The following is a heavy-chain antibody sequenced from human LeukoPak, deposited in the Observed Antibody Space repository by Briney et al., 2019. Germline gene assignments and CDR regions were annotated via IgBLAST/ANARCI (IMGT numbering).Heavy chain of an antibody. D-gene: IGHD3-3*01. CDR3: ARDRDGVSFDL. J-gene: IGHJ4*02. CDR1: GFTVRSNF. CDR2: MYSGGNT. Sequence: GGSLRLACATSGFTVRSNFMSWVRQAAGKGLEWVANMYSGGNTDYADCVRGRFSISKDSSRNTLYLQMNSLRVEDTALYYCARDRDGVSFDLWGRGTLVTVSS. V-gene: IGHV3-53*01.